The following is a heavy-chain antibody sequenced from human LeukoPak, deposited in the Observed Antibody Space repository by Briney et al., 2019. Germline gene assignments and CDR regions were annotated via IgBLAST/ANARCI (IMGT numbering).Heavy chain of an antibody. Sequence: PSETLSLTCTVSGGSISSYYWSWIRQPPGKGLEWIGYIYYSGSTNYNPSLKGRVTISVDTSKNQFSLKLSSVTAADTAVYYCASHSGSYYFLDYWGQGTLVTVSS. CDR3: ASHSGSYYFLDY. D-gene: IGHD1-26*01. CDR2: IYYSGST. CDR1: GGSISSYY. J-gene: IGHJ4*02. V-gene: IGHV4-59*01.